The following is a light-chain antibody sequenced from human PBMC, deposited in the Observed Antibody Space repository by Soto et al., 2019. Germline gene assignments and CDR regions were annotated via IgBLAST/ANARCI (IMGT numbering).Light chain of an antibody. CDR3: QQYISYST. Sequence: DIQMTQSPSSLSASVGDRVTITCRASQSIVTYLNWYLQKPGKAPKLLIYAASNLQSGVPSRFSGSGSGTEFTLTISSLQPDDFATYYCQQYISYSTFGQGTKVDI. CDR2: AAS. V-gene: IGKV1-39*01. J-gene: IGKJ2*01. CDR1: QSIVTY.